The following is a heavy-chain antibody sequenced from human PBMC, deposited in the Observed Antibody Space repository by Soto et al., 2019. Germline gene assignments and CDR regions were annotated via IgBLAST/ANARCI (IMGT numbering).Heavy chain of an antibody. CDR2: ISGSGGST. V-gene: IGHV3-23*01. CDR3: AVLTPQIVDY. CDR1: GFTFSSYG. D-gene: IGHD3-9*01. J-gene: IGHJ4*02. Sequence: PGGSLRLSCAASGFTFSSYGVSWVRQAPGKGLEWGSSISGSGGSTYYADSVKGRFTISRGNSKNTLYLQMSSLRGEDTAVYYCAVLTPQIVDYWGQGTLVTVSS.